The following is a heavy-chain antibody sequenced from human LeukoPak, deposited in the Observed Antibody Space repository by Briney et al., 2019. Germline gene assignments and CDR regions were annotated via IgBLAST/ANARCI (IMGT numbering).Heavy chain of an antibody. CDR3: ARGPPNWGYDY. CDR2: ISYDGSNK. V-gene: IGHV3-30*03. CDR1: GFTFSSYA. D-gene: IGHD7-27*01. J-gene: IGHJ4*02. Sequence: GGSLRLSCAASGFTFSSYAMSWVRQAPGKGLEWVAVISYDGSNKYYADSVKGRFTISRDNSKNTLYLQMNSLRSDDTAVYYCARGPPNWGYDYWGPGTLVTVSS.